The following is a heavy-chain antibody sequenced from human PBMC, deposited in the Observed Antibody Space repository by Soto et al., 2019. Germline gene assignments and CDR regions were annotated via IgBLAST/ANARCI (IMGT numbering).Heavy chain of an antibody. D-gene: IGHD2-15*01. CDR1: GYTFSSYG. J-gene: IGHJ4*02. Sequence: QVQLVQSGAEVKKPGASVKVSCKASGYTFSSYGISWVRQGPGQGLEWMGWISVYNGNKMYAQKFQGRVTMTTDASTSTAYMELRSLRSDDTAVYYCARDCSGGSCSTAYWGQGTLVTVSS. CDR2: ISVYNGNK. CDR3: ARDCSGGSCSTAY. V-gene: IGHV1-18*01.